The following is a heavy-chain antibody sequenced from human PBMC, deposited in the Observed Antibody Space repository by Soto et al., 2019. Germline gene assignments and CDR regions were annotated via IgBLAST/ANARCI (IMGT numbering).Heavy chain of an antibody. CDR1: GGTFSSYA. CDR3: ERSYGDPYYYYGMDV. J-gene: IGHJ6*02. V-gene: IGHV1-69*13. Sequence: ASVKVSCKASGGTFSSYAISWVRQAPGQGLEWMGGIIPIFGTANYAQKFQGRVTITADESTSTAYMELRSLRSEDTAVYYCERSYGDPYYYYGMDVWGQGTTVTVSS. D-gene: IGHD4-17*01. CDR2: IIPIFGTA.